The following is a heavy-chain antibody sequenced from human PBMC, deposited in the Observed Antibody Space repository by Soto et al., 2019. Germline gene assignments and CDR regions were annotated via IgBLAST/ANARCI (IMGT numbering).Heavy chain of an antibody. CDR1: GFTFGDYA. J-gene: IGHJ4*02. D-gene: IGHD5-12*01. Sequence: GGSLRLSCTASGFTFGDYAMSWFRQAPGKGLEWVGFIRSKAYGGTTEYAASVKGRFTISRDDSKSIAYLQMNSLKTEDTAVYYCTRDRGYSGYDYREYYFDYWGQGTLVTVSS. CDR3: TRDRGYSGYDYREYYFDY. V-gene: IGHV3-49*03. CDR2: IRSKAYGGTT.